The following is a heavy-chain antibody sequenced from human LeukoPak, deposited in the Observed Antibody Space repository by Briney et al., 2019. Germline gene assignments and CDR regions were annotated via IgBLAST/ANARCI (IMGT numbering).Heavy chain of an antibody. Sequence: ASVKVSCKASGYTFTGYYMHWVRQAPGQVLEWMGWINPNSGGTNYAQKFQGRVTMTRNTSISTAYMELSSLRSEDTAVYYCARDDHYLRGFDIWGQGTMVTVSS. CDR2: INPNSGGT. D-gene: IGHD3-10*01. V-gene: IGHV1-2*02. J-gene: IGHJ3*02. CDR1: GYTFTGYY. CDR3: ARDDHYLRGFDI.